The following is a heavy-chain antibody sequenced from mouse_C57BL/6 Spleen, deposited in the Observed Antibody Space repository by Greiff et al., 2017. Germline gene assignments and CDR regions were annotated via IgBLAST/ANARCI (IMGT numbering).Heavy chain of an antibody. D-gene: IGHD2-5*01. J-gene: IGHJ1*03. Sequence: EVQLVESGGGLVKPGGSLKLSCAASGFTFSDYGMHWVRQAPEKGLEWVAYISSGSSTISYADPVKGRFPIFRDNAKNTLFLQMTGLRSEDTARYYCARGCHYYSNYGWYFDVWGTGTTVTVSS. CDR3: ARGCHYYSNYGWYFDV. CDR1: GFTFSDYG. V-gene: IGHV5-17*01. CDR2: ISSGSSTI.